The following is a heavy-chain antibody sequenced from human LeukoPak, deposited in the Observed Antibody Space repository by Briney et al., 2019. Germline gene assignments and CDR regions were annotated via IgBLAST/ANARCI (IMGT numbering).Heavy chain of an antibody. J-gene: IGHJ4*02. D-gene: IGHD5-12*01. CDR1: GFKFNNYA. CDR2: IRNDGSKK. V-gene: IGHV3-33*08. CDR3: VRDFTSGYSGDY. Sequence: GGSLRLSCAASGFKFNNYAMHWVRQAPVKGLEWVALIRNDGSKKYYADSVKGRFFISRDNSEDTLHLRMNSLRAEDTAVYYCVRDFTSGYSGDYWGQGTLVTVSS.